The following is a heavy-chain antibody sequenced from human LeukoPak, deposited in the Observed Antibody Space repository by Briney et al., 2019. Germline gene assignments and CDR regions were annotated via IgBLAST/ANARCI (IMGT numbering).Heavy chain of an antibody. CDR2: INTDGTDT. Sequence: GGSLRLSCVVSGSTFSNYWMRWVRQAPGEGLVWVSRINTDGTDTSYVDSVRGRFTVSRDNAKNTLYLQMNSLRSEDTAVYYCARRGEDGFGYRYWGQGTLVTVSS. J-gene: IGHJ4*02. V-gene: IGHV3-74*01. CDR3: ARRGEDGFGYRY. CDR1: GSTFSNYW. D-gene: IGHD5-12*01.